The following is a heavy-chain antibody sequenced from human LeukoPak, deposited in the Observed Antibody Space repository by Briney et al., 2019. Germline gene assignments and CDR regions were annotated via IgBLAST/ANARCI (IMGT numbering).Heavy chain of an antibody. CDR2: IYSGGST. J-gene: IGHJ4*02. CDR1: GFTFSSYA. V-gene: IGHV3-66*01. CDR3: ARDGRTPHSSSWLLDY. D-gene: IGHD6-13*01. Sequence: GGSLRLSCAASGFTFSSYAMSWVRQAPGKGLEWVSVIYSGGSTYYADSVKGRFTISRDNSKNTLYLQMNSLRAEDTAVYYCARDGRTPHSSSWLLDYWGQGTLVTVSS.